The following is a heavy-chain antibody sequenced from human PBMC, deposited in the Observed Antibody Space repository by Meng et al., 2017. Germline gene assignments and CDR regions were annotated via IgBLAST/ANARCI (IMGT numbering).Heavy chain of an antibody. CDR3: ARGGAASSFDY. CDR1: GYTFTSYA. Sequence: QGRWVQTGPGLKKPGASVKVSCKASGYTFTSYAMNWVRQAPGQGLEWMGWINTNTGNPTYAQGFTGRFVFSLDTSVSTAYLQISSLKAEDTAVYYCARGGAASSFDYWGQGTLVTVSS. D-gene: IGHD1-26*01. V-gene: IGHV7-4-1*02. J-gene: IGHJ4*02. CDR2: INTNTGNP.